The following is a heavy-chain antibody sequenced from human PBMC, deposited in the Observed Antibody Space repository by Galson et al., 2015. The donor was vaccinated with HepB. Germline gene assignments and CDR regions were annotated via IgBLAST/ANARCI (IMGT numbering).Heavy chain of an antibody. V-gene: IGHV1-18*04. CDR1: GYTFTSYG. CDR3: AKLGYCSSTSCYSPSYIDY. D-gene: IGHD2-2*01. CDR2: ISAYNGNT. Sequence: SVKVSCKASGYTFTSYGISWVRQAPGQGLEWMGWISAYNGNTNYAQKLQGRVTMTTDTSTSTAYMELRSLRSDDTAVYYCAKLGYCSSTSCYSPSYIDYWGQGTLVTVSS. J-gene: IGHJ4*02.